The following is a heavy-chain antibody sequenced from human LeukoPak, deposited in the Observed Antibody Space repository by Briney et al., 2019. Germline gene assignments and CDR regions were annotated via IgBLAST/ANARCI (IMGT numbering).Heavy chain of an antibody. V-gene: IGHV3-7*03. Sequence: GGSLRLSCAASGFTFSTYWMSWVRQAPGKGLEWVASIKQNGNETYYVDSVKGRFTISRDNAKNSLYLQMNSLRAEDMALYYCAKDGTRSGGNFDYWGQGTLVTVSS. CDR3: AKDGTRSGGNFDY. D-gene: IGHD2-15*01. CDR1: GFTFSTYW. CDR2: IKQNGNET. J-gene: IGHJ4*02.